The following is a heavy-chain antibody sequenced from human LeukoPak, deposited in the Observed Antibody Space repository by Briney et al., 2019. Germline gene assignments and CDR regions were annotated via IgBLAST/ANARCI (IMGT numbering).Heavy chain of an antibody. CDR3: ARNEGSMVRGVITLGS. J-gene: IGHJ4*02. D-gene: IGHD3-10*01. CDR1: GFTVSSTY. V-gene: IGHV3-66*01. Sequence: GGSLRLSCAASGFTVSSTYMSWVRQAPGKGLEWVAVIFSGGSTYYTDSVKGRFTISRDTSKNTLYLQMNSLRADDTAVYYCARNEGSMVRGVITLGSWGQGTLVTVPP. CDR2: IFSGGST.